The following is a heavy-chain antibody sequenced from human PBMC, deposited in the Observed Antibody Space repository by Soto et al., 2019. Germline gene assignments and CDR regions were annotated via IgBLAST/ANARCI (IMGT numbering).Heavy chain of an antibody. CDR3: ASDPIHARPHDD. V-gene: IGHV3-23*01. J-gene: IGHJ4*02. CDR2: ISESGSTI. CDR1: GFTFRGSA. Sequence: GGSLRLSCVSSGFTFRGSAMTWARQAPGKGLEWVSSISESGSTIYYADSVKGRVTGCRGNSRNTLHLQMNSLRAEDTAVYYCASDPIHARPHDDWAQRTLVTVSS. D-gene: IGHD2-21*02.